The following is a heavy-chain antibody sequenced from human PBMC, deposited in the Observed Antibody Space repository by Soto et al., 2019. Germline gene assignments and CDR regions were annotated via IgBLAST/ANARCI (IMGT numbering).Heavy chain of an antibody. D-gene: IGHD6-13*01. V-gene: IGHV1-18*04. CDR2: ISAYNGNT. CDR1: GYTFTSYG. Sequence: ASVKVSCKASGYTFTSYGLRWVRQAPGQGLEWMGWISAYNGNTNYAQKLQGRVTMTTDTSTSTAYMELRSLRSDDTAVYYCARAYSSPAVGWFDPWGQGTLVTVSS. CDR3: ARAYSSPAVGWFDP. J-gene: IGHJ5*02.